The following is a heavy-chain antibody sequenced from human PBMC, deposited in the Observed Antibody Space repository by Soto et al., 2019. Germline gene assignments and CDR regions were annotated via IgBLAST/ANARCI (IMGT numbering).Heavy chain of an antibody. V-gene: IGHV3-74*01. CDR1: EFTFRSYG. CDR3: ARSLPGTYGAFDL. D-gene: IGHD1-7*01. Sequence: EVQLVDSGGVLVQPGGSLRLSCAAFEFTFRSYGMHWVRQSPGKGLVWVSRISGDGSSTNYAASVKGRFTISRDNAKNTVYLHIDSLRAEDTAVYYCARSLPGTYGAFDLWGQGTMVTVSS. J-gene: IGHJ3*01. CDR2: ISGDGSST.